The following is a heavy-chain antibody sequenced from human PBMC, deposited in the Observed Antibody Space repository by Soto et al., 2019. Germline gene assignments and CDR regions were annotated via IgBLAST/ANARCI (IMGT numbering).Heavy chain of an antibody. CDR2: IWYDGSNK. CDR3: ARGPVGFGELCHY. J-gene: IGHJ4*02. V-gene: IGHV3-33*01. D-gene: IGHD3-10*01. Sequence: QVQLVESGGGVVQPGRSLRLSCAASGFTFSSYGMHWVRQAPGKGLEWVAVIWYDGSNKYYADSVKGRFTISRDNSKNTRYLQMNSLRAEDTAVYYCARGPVGFGELCHYWGQGTLVTVSS. CDR1: GFTFSSYG.